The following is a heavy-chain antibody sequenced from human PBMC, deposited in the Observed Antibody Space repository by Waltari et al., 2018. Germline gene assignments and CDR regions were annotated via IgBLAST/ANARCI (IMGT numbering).Heavy chain of an antibody. CDR2: IYFTGTT. J-gene: IGHJ4*02. CDR1: GDSISGYH. D-gene: IGHD5-18*01. Sequence: QVQLQESGLGLVKPSETLSLMCTVSGDSISGYHWSWIRQPPGKGLEWIGYIYFTGTTNYNASLKSRVTISLDTPKNQFSLNLRSVTAADTAVYYCARDGRGYNYGYGLDYWGQGTLVTVSS. V-gene: IGHV4-59*01. CDR3: ARDGRGYNYGYGLDY.